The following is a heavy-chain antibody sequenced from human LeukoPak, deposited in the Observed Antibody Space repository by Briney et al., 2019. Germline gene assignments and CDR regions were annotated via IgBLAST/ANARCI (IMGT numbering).Heavy chain of an antibody. J-gene: IGHJ4*02. Sequence: PGGSLRLSCVASGLTFSSYWMSWVRQAPGKGLEWVANIKQDGSEKYYVDSVKGRFTISRDNAKNPLYLQMYSLRAEDTAVYYCARNRSLAYWGQGTLVTVSS. CDR2: IKQDGSEK. D-gene: IGHD3-3*02. CDR1: GLTFSSYW. V-gene: IGHV3-7*01. CDR3: ARNRSLAY.